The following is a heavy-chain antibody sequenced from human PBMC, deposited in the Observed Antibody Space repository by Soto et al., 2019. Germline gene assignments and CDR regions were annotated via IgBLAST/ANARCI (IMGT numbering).Heavy chain of an antibody. CDR3: AKTATYVDDYDNTGYSSEDY. CDR2: ISYDGSKR. Sequence: VQLVESGGGVVQPGRSLRLSCEVSGFPFSDFGLDWVRQVPGKGLEWVAIISYDGSKRYYTDSVKGRFTISRDNSKNTLYLQMNSLRAEDTAMYYCAKTATYVDDYDNTGYSSEDYWGPGTPVTVSA. V-gene: IGHV3-30*18. D-gene: IGHD3-22*01. J-gene: IGHJ4*01. CDR1: GFPFSDFG.